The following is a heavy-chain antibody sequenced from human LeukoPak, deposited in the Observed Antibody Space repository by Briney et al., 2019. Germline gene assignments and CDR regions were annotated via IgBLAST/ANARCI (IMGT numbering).Heavy chain of an antibody. CDR1: GGSISSYY. CDR2: IYYSGST. V-gene: IGHV4-59*01. D-gene: IGHD6-19*01. Sequence: PSETLSLTCTVSGGSISSYYWSWIRQPPGKGLEWIGYIYYSGSTNYNPSLKSRVTISVDTSKNQFSLKLGSVTAADTAVYYCARGRLARSPYFDYWGQGTLVTVSS. CDR3: ARGRLARSPYFDY. J-gene: IGHJ4*02.